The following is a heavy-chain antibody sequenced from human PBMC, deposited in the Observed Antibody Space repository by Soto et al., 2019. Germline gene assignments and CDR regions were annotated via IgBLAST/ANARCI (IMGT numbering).Heavy chain of an antibody. CDR1: GYTFTGYY. D-gene: IGHD6-19*01. CDR3: ARAIAVAGTRAGYYFDY. CDR2: INPNSGGT. V-gene: IGHV1-2*04. J-gene: IGHJ4*02. Sequence: QVQLVQSGAEVKKPGASVKVSCKASGYTFTGYYMHWVRQAPGQGLEWMGWINPNSGGTNYAQKFQGWVTMTRDTSVSPXYMELSRLRSDDTAVYYCARAIAVAGTRAGYYFDYWGQGTLVTVSS.